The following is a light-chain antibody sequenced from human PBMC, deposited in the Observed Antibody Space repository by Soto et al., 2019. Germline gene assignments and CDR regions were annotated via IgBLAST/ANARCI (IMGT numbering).Light chain of an antibody. J-gene: IGLJ1*01. V-gene: IGLV2-14*01. CDR2: EVI. Sequence: QSVLTQPASVSGSPGQSITISCTGTSSDVGGYEYVSWYQQYPGKAPKLMIYEVIDRPAGAPRRFSGSKSGNTASLTITGLHAEDEADYYCSSYRTGGSYVFGTGTKLTVL. CDR1: SSDVGGYEY. CDR3: SSYRTGGSYV.